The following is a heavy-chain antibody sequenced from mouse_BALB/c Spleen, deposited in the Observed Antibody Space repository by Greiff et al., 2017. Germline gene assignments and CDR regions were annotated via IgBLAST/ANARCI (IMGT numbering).Heavy chain of an antibody. D-gene: IGHD1-1*01. CDR2: IWGGGST. Sequence: QVQLQQSGPGLVAPSQCLSITCTVSGFSFSSYSVPWVRQPPGKGLEWLGMIWGGGSTDYNSALKSRLSISKDNSKSQVFLKMNSLQTDDTAMYYGARGSSYGAMDYWGQGTSGTVSS. CDR3: ARGSSYGAMDY. V-gene: IGHV2-6-4*01. CDR1: GFSFSSYS. J-gene: IGHJ4*01.